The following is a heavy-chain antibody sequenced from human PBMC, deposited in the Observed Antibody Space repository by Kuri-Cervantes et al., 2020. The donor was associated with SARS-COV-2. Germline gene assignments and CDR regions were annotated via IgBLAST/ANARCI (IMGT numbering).Heavy chain of an antibody. V-gene: IGHV4-61*09. J-gene: IGHJ5*02. CDR3: ARGGTLRTSYDFCSGANHHLENWFDP. Sequence: SETLSLTCTVSGGSISSVSYYWSWIRQPAGKGLEWSGYIYTSGSTNYNTSLKRRFTMSVDTSKKQLSLRLSYVTAADTVVYYCARGGTLRTSYDFCSGANHHLENWFDPWGQGTMVTVSS. CDR2: IYTSGST. D-gene: IGHD3-3*01. CDR1: GGSISSVSYY.